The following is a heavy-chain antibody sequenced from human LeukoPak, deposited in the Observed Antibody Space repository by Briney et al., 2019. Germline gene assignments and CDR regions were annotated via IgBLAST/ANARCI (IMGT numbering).Heavy chain of an antibody. CDR1: GFTFSSYA. D-gene: IGHD6-19*01. CDR3: ARGGVAVAGTLWYFDP. V-gene: IGHV3-64*01. J-gene: IGHJ2*01. CDR2: ISSNGGST. Sequence: PGGSLRLPCAASGFTFSSYAMHWVRQAPGKGLEYVSGISSNGGSTYYANSVKGRFTVSRDNSKNTLYLQMGSLRAEDMAVYYCARGGVAVAGTLWYFDPWGRGTLVTVSS.